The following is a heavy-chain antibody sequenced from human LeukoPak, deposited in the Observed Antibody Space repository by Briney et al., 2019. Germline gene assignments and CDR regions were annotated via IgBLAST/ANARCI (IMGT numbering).Heavy chain of an antibody. Sequence: GESLRLSCAASGLSLSNFWVHWVRQAPGKGLEWVAIISKDGNEIKYVDSVKGRFTLSRDNAKNSVYLQMNSLRTEDTALYYCVTDGDKWNDFHYWGQGTLVTVSS. CDR1: GLSLSNFW. D-gene: IGHD1-1*01. V-gene: IGHV3-7*01. CDR3: VTDGDKWNDFHY. J-gene: IGHJ4*02. CDR2: ISKDGNEI.